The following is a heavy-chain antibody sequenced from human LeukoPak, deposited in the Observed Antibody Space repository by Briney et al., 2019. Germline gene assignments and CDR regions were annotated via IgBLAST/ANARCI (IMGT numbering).Heavy chain of an antibody. CDR1: GFTFSSYA. J-gene: IGHJ6*02. CDR2: ISYDGSNK. D-gene: IGHD3-22*01. Sequence: GGSLRLSCAASGFTFSSYAMHWVRQAPGKGLEWVAVISYDGSNKYYADSVKGRFTISRDNSKNTLYLQMNSLRAEDTAVYYCARDSPITMIVVVITTPAYGMDVWGQGTTVTVSS. CDR3: ARDSPITMIVVVITTPAYGMDV. V-gene: IGHV3-30-3*01.